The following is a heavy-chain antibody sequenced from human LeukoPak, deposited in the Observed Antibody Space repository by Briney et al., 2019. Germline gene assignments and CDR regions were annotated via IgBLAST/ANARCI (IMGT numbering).Heavy chain of an antibody. V-gene: IGHV3-23*01. CDR2: IGDNGDST. Sequence: GGSLRLSCAASGSTFSSYAMSWVRQAPGKGLEWVSTIGDNGDSTYYADSVKGRFTISRDNSKNTLYLQMNSLRAEDTAVYYCAKEPYYYDSSGYYRHYYYGMDVWGQGTTATVSS. D-gene: IGHD3-22*01. J-gene: IGHJ6*02. CDR3: AKEPYYYDSSGYYRHYYYGMDV. CDR1: GSTFSSYA.